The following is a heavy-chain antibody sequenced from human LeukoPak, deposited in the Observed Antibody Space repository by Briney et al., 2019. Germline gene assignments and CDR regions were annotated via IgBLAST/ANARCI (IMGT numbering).Heavy chain of an antibody. CDR2: IYWNDDK. V-gene: IGHV2-5*01. CDR3: AHRRRYCSSTSCYKRGPFDY. CDR1: GFSLSTSGVG. D-gene: IGHD2-2*02. J-gene: IGHJ4*02. Sequence: SGPTLVKPTQTLTLTCTFSGFSLSTSGVGVGWIRQPPGKALEWLALIYWNDDKRYSPSLKSRLTITKDTSKNQVVLTMTNMDPVDTATYYCAHRRRYCSSTSCYKRGPFDYWGQGTLVTVSS.